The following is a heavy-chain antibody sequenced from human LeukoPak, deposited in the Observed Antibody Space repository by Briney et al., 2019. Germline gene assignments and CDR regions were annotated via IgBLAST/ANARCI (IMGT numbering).Heavy chain of an antibody. D-gene: IGHD3-10*01. J-gene: IGHJ5*02. CDR2: IDYSGTT. Sequence: PSETLSLTCSVSGGSISSPNHDWAWIRQPRGQGLEWIGSIDYSGTTYYNLSLKSRVTLSVGTSQNQFSLKLSSVTAADTAIYFCARSLGANTWVGNWFDPWGQGTLVTVSP. CDR3: ARSLGANTWVGNWFDP. V-gene: IGHV4-39*01. CDR1: GGSISSPNHD.